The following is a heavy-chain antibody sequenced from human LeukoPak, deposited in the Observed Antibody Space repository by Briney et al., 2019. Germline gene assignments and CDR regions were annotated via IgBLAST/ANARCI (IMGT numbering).Heavy chain of an antibody. Sequence: GGSLRLSCAASGFTFDDYAMHWVRQAPGKGLEWVSLISWDGGSTYYADSVKGRFTISRDNSKNSLYLQMNSLRAEDTALYYCAKDLRALNIAAADGGFDYWGQGTLVTVSS. CDR3: AKDLRALNIAAADGGFDY. CDR2: ISWDGGST. J-gene: IGHJ4*02. V-gene: IGHV3-43D*03. D-gene: IGHD6-13*01. CDR1: GFTFDDYA.